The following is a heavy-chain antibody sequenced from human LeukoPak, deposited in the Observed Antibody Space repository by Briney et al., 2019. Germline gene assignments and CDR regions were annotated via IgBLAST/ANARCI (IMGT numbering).Heavy chain of an antibody. CDR2: ISSRGIGI. Sequence: GGSLRPSCAASGFSFSSYEMNWVRQAPGKGLEWVSYISSRGIGIHYADSVKGRFTIPRDNAKNSLYLQMNSLRVEDTAVYYCARMDYAGNWPDYWGQGTLVTVSS. D-gene: IGHD4-23*01. V-gene: IGHV3-48*03. CDR1: GFSFSSYE. CDR3: ARMDYAGNWPDY. J-gene: IGHJ4*02.